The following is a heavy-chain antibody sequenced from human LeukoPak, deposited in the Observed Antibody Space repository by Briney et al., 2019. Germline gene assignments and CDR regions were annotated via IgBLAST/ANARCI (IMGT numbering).Heavy chain of an antibody. V-gene: IGHV3-23*01. J-gene: IGHJ4*02. CDR2: ISYSGGST. Sequence: GGSPRLSCAASGFTFSSYGLSWVRQAPGKGLEWVSAISYSGGSTYYADSVKGRFTISRDNSKNMLYLQMNSLRAEDTAVYYCAKDASGTYPSDFDYWGQGTLVTVSS. CDR1: GFTFSSYG. D-gene: IGHD3-3*01. CDR3: AKDASGTYPSDFDY.